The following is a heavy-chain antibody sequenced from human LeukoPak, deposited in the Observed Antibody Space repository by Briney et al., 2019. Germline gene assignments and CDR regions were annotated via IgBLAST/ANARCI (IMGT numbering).Heavy chain of an antibody. V-gene: IGHV3-23*01. CDR1: GFTFGTYA. D-gene: IGHD3-3*01. J-gene: IGHJ4*02. CDR2: ISGGGGGT. Sequence: GSLRLSCAASGFTFGTYAMSWVRQAPGKGLECVSAISGGGGGTYSADSVKGRFAISRDNSKNTLYLQMNSLRAEDTAVYYCAKSIFGVFRGFDYWGQGTLVTVSS. CDR3: AKSIFGVFRGFDY.